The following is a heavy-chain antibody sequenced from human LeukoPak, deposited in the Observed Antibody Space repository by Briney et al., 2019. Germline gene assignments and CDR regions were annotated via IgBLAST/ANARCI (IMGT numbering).Heavy chain of an antibody. Sequence: GGSLRLSCAASGFTFTNYAMSWVRQAPGKGLEWVSAISGSGGRTYYADSVKGRFTISRDNSNNTLYLQMNSLRVEDTALYYCAKDSGYCDTTSCRLANWGQGTLVTVSS. CDR2: ISGSGGRT. V-gene: IGHV3-23*01. CDR3: AKDSGYCDTTSCRLAN. J-gene: IGHJ4*02. CDR1: GFTFTNYA. D-gene: IGHD2-2*01.